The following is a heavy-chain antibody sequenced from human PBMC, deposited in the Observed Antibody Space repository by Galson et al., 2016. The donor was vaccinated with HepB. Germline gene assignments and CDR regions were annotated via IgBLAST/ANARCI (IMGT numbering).Heavy chain of an antibody. D-gene: IGHD2-2*01. V-gene: IGHV4-4*02. CDR2: IYHTGDT. Sequence: SLRLSCAASGFPFSNYWMHWVRQSPGKGLEWIGGIYHTGDTNYNPSLRSRVTLSVDKSKNQFSLKLNSVTAADTAVYYCAKIRLLCPSTTCYGVGLDYWGQGTLVTVSS. J-gene: IGHJ4*02. CDR3: AKIRLLCPSTTCYGVGLDY. CDR1: GFPFSNYW.